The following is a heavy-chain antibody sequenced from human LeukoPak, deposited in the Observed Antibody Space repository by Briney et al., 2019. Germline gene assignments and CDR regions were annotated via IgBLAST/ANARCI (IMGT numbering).Heavy chain of an antibody. V-gene: IGHV4-39*07. J-gene: IGHJ4*02. CDR1: GGSISSSSYY. CDR3: ARVDNWNYVSDY. CDR2: IYYSGST. Sequence: SETLSLTCTVSGGSISSSSYYWGWIRQPPGKGLEWIGSIYYSGSTYYNPSLKSRVTISVDTSKNQFSLKLSSVTAADTAVYYCARVDNWNYVSDYWGQGTLVTVSS. D-gene: IGHD1-7*01.